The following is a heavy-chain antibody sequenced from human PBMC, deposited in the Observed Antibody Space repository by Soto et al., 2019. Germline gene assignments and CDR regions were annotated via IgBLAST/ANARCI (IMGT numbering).Heavy chain of an antibody. D-gene: IGHD1-1*01. J-gene: IGHJ4*02. V-gene: IGHV4-59*01. CDR3: ARVRQRDVYNYYFDY. CDR2: IYYRGST. CDR1: GGSISSYY. Sequence: PSETLSLTCTVSGGSISSYYWSWIRQPPGKGLEWIGYIYYRGSTNYNPSLKSRVTISVDTSKNQFSLKLSSVTAADTAVYYCARVRQRDVYNYYFDYWGQGTLVTVSS.